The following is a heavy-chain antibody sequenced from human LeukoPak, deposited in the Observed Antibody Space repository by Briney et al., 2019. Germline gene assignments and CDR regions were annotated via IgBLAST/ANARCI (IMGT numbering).Heavy chain of an antibody. J-gene: IGHJ4*02. D-gene: IGHD6-13*01. Sequence: PSETLSLTCTVSGGSISSSSYYWGWIRQPPGKGLEWNGSIYYSGSTYYNPSLKSRVTISVDTSKNQFSLKLSSVTAADTAVYYCASLSEVGIAAAGHFDYWGQGTLVTVSS. CDR1: GGSISSSSYY. CDR2: IYYSGST. CDR3: ASLSEVGIAAAGHFDY. V-gene: IGHV4-39*01.